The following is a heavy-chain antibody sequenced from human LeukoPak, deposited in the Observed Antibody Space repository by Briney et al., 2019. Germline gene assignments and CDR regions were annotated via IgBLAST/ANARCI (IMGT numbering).Heavy chain of an antibody. V-gene: IGHV1-18*01. D-gene: IGHD6-13*01. Sequence: ASVKVSCKASGYTFTSYGISWVGQALGQGLEWMGWISAYNGNTNYAQKLQGRVTMTTDTSTSTAYMELRSLRSDDTAVYYCARVSYSSSTVDYWGQGTLVTVSS. CDR2: ISAYNGNT. CDR3: ARVSYSSSTVDY. J-gene: IGHJ4*02. CDR1: GYTFTSYG.